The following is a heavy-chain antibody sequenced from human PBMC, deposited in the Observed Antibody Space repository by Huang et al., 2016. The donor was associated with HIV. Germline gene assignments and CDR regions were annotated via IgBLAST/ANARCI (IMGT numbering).Heavy chain of an antibody. J-gene: IGHJ4*02. CDR2: ISSSSSSL. CDR3: VRELGVGIFGRTGYFDY. D-gene: IGHD3-3*01. Sequence: EVKLVESGGGLVRPGGSLRLSCAASGFTFYTYTVNWVRQAPGKGLEWVSYISSSSSSLYYADSVKGRFTISIDNTNNLLYLQMNSLRAEDTAVYYRVRELGVGIFGRTGYFDYWGQGALVTVSS. V-gene: IGHV3-48*04. CDR1: GFTFYTYT.